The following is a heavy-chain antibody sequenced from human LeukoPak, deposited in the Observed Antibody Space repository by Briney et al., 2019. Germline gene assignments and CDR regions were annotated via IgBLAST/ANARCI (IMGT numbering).Heavy chain of an antibody. D-gene: IGHD3-10*01. J-gene: IGHJ5*01. CDR1: GYTFTSYD. CDR2: MNPNSGNT. CDR3: ARVVKRGTYYYGSGSYFRFDP. V-gene: IGHV1-8*01. Sequence: GASVKVSCKASGYTFTSYDINWARQATGQGLEWMGWMNPNSGNTGYAQKFQGRVTMTRNTSISTAYMELSSLRSEDTAVYYCARVVKRGTYYYGSGSYFRFDPWGQGTLVTVSS.